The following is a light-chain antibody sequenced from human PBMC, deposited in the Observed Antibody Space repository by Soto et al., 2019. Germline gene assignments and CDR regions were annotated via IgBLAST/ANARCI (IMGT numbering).Light chain of an antibody. V-gene: IGKV3-15*01. J-gene: IGKJ1*01. CDR3: QQYNNLLGT. Sequence: EIVMTQSPATLSVSPGERATLSCRASQRVSSNLAWYQQKPGQAPRLLIYGASTRATGIPARFSGSGSGTEFTLTISSLQSEDFAVYYCQQYNNLLGTFGQGTKVEIK. CDR1: QRVSSN. CDR2: GAS.